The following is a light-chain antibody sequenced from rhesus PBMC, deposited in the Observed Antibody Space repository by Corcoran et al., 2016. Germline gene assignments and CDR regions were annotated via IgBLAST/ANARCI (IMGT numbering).Light chain of an antibody. CDR3: QHYYDIPLT. J-gene: IGKJ4*01. CDR1: QNIYSN. V-gene: IGKV1-44*01. Sequence: DIQMTQSPSVLSASVGDRVTISCRASQNIYSNLAWYQQKPGKTPKLLIYEASSLENGIPSLFSGSGSGTDFTLTISSLQPEDSAGYYCQHYYDIPLTFGGGTKVEIK. CDR2: EAS.